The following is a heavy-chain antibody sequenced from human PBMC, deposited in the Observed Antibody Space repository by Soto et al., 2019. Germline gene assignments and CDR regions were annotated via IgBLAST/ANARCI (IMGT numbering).Heavy chain of an antibody. Sequence: QVQLVESGGGVVQPGRSLRLSCAASGFTFSSYGMHWVRQAPGKGLEWVAVIWYDGSNKYYADSVKGRFTISRDNSKNTLYLQMNSLRAEDTAVYYCARDGIYSSTDYYYGMDVWGQGTTVTVSS. V-gene: IGHV3-33*01. D-gene: IGHD6-13*01. CDR3: ARDGIYSSTDYYYGMDV. CDR2: IWYDGSNK. CDR1: GFTFSSYG. J-gene: IGHJ6*02.